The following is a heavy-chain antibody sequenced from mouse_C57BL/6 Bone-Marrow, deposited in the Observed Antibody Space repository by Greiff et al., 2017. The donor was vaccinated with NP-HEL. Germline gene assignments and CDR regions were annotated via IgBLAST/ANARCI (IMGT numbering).Heavy chain of an antibody. Sequence: EVQVVESGPVLVKPGASVKMSCKASGYTFTDYYMNWVKQSHGKSLEWIGVINPYNGGTSYNQKFKGKATLTVDKSSSTAYMELNSLTSEDSAVYYCARWDYGSSYGYWGQGTTLTVSS. J-gene: IGHJ2*01. CDR3: ARWDYGSSYGY. V-gene: IGHV1-19*01. D-gene: IGHD1-1*01. CDR1: GYTFTDYY. CDR2: INPYNGGT.